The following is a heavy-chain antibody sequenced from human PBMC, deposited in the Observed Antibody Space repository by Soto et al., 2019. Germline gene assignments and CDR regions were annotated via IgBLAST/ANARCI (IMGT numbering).Heavy chain of an antibody. Sequence: QVQLEQSGAEVKKPGSSVKVSCKASGVTVNSYALIWVRQAPGQGLEWMGSIIPLFGTANSAQKFRDRVTMTADQSTSTAYMERTRLRSEDLAVYYCAGFGYSKGYAYWGQGTLVTVSS. D-gene: IGHD5-18*01. CDR1: GVTVNSYA. CDR3: AGFGYSKGYAY. CDR2: IIPLFGTA. J-gene: IGHJ4*02. V-gene: IGHV1-69*18.